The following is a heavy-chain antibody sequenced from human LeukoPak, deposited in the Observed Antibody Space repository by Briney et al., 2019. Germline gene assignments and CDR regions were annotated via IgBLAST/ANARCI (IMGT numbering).Heavy chain of an antibody. CDR1: GYTFTSYD. J-gene: IGHJ1*01. Sequence: ASVKVSCKASGYTFTSYDINWVRQAPGQGLEWMGWMNPNSGNTGYAQKFQGRVTMTRNTSISTAYMELSSLRSEDTAVYYCARTLGGYGDYPEYFQHWGQGTLVTVSS. V-gene: IGHV1-8*01. CDR3: ARTLGGYGDYPEYFQH. D-gene: IGHD4-17*01. CDR2: MNPNSGNT.